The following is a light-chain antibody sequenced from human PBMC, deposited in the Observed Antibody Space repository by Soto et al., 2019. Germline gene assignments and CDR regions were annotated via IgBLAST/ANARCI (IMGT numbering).Light chain of an antibody. Sequence: EIVLTQSPGTLSLSPGERATLSCRASQSVSSSYLAWYQQKPGQAPSLLIYGASNRATGIPDRFSGSGSGTDFTLTISRLEPEDFAVYYCQQYGSSPLTFGGGTKVDIK. V-gene: IGKV3-20*01. CDR2: GAS. CDR3: QQYGSSPLT. J-gene: IGKJ4*01. CDR1: QSVSSSY.